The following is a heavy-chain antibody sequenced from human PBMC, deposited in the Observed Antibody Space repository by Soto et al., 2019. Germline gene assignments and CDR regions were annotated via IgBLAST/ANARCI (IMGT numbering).Heavy chain of an antibody. CDR3: ARDKITGLFDY. D-gene: IGHD2-8*02. CDR2: INHGGST. Sequence: QVQLQQWGAGLLKPSETLSLTCAVYGGSFSGYYWTWIRQPPGTGLEWIGEINHGGSTNYTPSLNSRVTISVDTSKTQFSLKLTTVNAADTAVYYCARDKITGLFDYWGQGTLGTVCS. J-gene: IGHJ4*02. CDR1: GGSFSGYY. V-gene: IGHV4-34*01.